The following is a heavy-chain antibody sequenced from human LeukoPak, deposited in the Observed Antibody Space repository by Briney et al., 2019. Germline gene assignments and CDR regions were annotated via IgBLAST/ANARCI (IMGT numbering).Heavy chain of an antibody. V-gene: IGHV3-30*18. Sequence: GGSLRLSCGASGFIFSTHGMHWVRQAPGKGLEWVAVISYDGKTEYYADSVWGRFTISRDNSKNTVYLQVNSLRAEDTAVYYCAKVGRGYPTSWWYFDVWGRGTLVTVSS. CDR1: GFIFSTHG. D-gene: IGHD1-26*01. CDR3: AKVGRGYPTSWWYFDV. J-gene: IGHJ2*01. CDR2: ISYDGKTE.